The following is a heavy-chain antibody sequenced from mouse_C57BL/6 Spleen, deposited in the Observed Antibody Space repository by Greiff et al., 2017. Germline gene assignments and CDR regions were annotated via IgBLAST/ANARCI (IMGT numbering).Heavy chain of an antibody. V-gene: IGHV1-69*01. Sequence: VQLQQPGAELVMPGASVKLSCKASGYTFTSYWMHWVKQRPGQGLEWIGEIDPSDSYTNYNQKFKGKSTLTVDKSSSTAYMQLSSLTSEDSAVYYCARNYYCDYWGQGTTLTVSS. CDR1: GYTFTSYW. J-gene: IGHJ2*01. CDR3: ARNYYCDY. CDR2: IDPSDSYT.